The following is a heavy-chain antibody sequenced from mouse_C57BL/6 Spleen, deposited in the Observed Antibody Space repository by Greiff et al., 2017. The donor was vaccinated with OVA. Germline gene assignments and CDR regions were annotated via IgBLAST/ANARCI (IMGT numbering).Heavy chain of an antibody. D-gene: IGHD1-1*01. J-gene: IGHJ3*01. V-gene: IGHV5-17*01. CDR2: ISSGSSTI. CDR1: GFTFSDYG. Sequence: LVESGGGLVKPGGSLKLSCAASGFTFSDYGMHWVRQAPEKGLEWVAYISSGSSTIYYADTVKGRFTISRDNAKNTLFLQMTSLRSEDTAMYYCARPRYYYGSSSFAYWGQGTLVTVSA. CDR3: ARPRYYYGSSSFAY.